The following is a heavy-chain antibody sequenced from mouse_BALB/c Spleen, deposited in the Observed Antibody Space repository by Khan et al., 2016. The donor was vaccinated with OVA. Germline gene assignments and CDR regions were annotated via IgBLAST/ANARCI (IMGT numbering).Heavy chain of an antibody. CDR3: AREEALYHVDH. CDR1: GYIFTSYW. CDR2: IYPGTDNS. J-gene: IGHJ2*01. Sequence: VQLQASGAELVRPGASVKLSCKTSGYIFTSYWIHWVKQRSGQGLEWIARIYPGTDNSYYNEKFKDKATLTADKSSSTAYMQLSSLKSEDSDVYFCAREEALYHVDHWGQGTTLTVSS. D-gene: IGHD3-2*02. V-gene: IGHV1S132*01.